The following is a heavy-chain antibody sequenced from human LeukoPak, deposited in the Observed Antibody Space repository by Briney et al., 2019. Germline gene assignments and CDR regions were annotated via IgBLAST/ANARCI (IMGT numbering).Heavy chain of an antibody. Sequence: GGSLRLSCAASGFTFSNAWMSWVRQAPGKGLEWVGRIKSKTDGGTTDYAAPVKGRFTISRDDSKNTLYLQMNSLKTEDTAVYYCTTAAGSGLGPHAFDIWGQGTMVTVSS. CDR1: GFTFSNAW. CDR2: IKSKTDGGTT. V-gene: IGHV3-15*01. J-gene: IGHJ3*02. D-gene: IGHD3/OR15-3a*01. CDR3: TTAAGSGLGPHAFDI.